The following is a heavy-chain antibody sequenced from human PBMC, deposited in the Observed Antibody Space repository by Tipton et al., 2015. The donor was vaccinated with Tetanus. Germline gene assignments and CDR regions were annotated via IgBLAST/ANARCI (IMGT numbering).Heavy chain of an antibody. V-gene: IGHV3-21*01. J-gene: IGHJ3*02. CDR3: ARMYDSGWYPLNGLDI. CDR2: ISSSSSYI. Sequence: SLRLSCAASGFTITNYAMSWVRQAPGKGLEWVSSISSSSSYIYYADSVKGRFTISRDNAKTSLYLQMSSLRAEDTAVYYCARMYDSGWYPLNGLDIWGQGTMVTVSS. D-gene: IGHD6-19*01. CDR1: GFTITNYA.